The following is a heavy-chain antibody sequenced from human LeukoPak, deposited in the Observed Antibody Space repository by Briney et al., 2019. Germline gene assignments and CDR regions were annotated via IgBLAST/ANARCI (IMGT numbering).Heavy chain of an antibody. D-gene: IGHD3-10*01. CDR3: ARDSGYYGSGSYYKEYDV. CDR1: GGSISSGSYY. Sequence: KTSETLSLTCTVSGGSISSGSYYWSWIRQPAGKGLEWIGRIYTSGSTNYNPSLKSRVTISVDTSKNQFSLKLGSVTAADTAVYYCARDSGYYGSGSYYKEYDVWGKGTTVTISS. J-gene: IGHJ6*04. CDR2: IYTSGST. V-gene: IGHV4-61*02.